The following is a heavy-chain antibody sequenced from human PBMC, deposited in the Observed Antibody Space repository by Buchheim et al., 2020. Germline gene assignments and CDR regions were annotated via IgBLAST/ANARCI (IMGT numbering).Heavy chain of an antibody. CDR2: INHSGST. Sequence: QVQLQQWGAGLLKPSETLSLTCAVYGGSFSGYYWSWIRQPPGKGLEWIGEINHSGSTNYNPSLKSRVTISVDTSKNQFSLKLGSVTAADTAVYYCARERYYYGSGSYYPYYYYGMDVWGQGTT. J-gene: IGHJ6*02. CDR3: ARERYYYGSGSYYPYYYYGMDV. CDR1: GGSFSGYY. V-gene: IGHV4-34*01. D-gene: IGHD3-10*01.